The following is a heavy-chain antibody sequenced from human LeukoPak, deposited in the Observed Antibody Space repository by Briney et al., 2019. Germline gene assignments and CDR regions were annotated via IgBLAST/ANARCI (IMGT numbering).Heavy chain of an antibody. Sequence: PGGSLRRSCAASGFTFSSYAMSWVRQAPGKGLEWVSAISGSGGSTYYEDSVKGRFTISRDNSKNTLYLQMNSLRAEDTAVYYCAKTLQRLFLRPPFDYWGQGTLVTVSS. CDR1: GFTFSSYA. CDR3: AKTLQRLFLRPPFDY. CDR2: ISGSGGST. V-gene: IGHV3-23*01. J-gene: IGHJ4*02. D-gene: IGHD1-14*01.